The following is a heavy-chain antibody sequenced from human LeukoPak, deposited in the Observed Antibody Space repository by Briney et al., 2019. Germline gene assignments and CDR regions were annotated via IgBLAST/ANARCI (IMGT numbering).Heavy chain of an antibody. CDR1: GYIFTGYY. D-gene: IGHD3-16*02. CDR2: INPSGGST. Sequence: ASVKVSCKASGYIFTGYYMHWVRQAPGQGLEWMGIINPSGGSTSYAQKFQGRVTMTRDMSTSTVYMELSSLRSEDTAVYYCARVSALGELSFNFDYWGQGTLVTVSS. V-gene: IGHV1-46*01. CDR3: ARVSALGELSFNFDY. J-gene: IGHJ4*02.